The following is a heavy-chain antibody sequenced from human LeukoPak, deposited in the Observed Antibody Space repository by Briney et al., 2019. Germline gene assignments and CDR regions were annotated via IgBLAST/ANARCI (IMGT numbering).Heavy chain of an antibody. CDR1: GFTFSSYA. J-gene: IGHJ4*02. Sequence: QTGGSLRLSCAASGFTFSSYAMSWVRQAPGKGLEWVSAISGSGGSTYYADSVKGRFTISRDNSKNTLYLQMNSLRAEDTAVYYCATAPYGDYSFDYWGQGTLVTVSS. D-gene: IGHD4-17*01. CDR3: ATAPYGDYSFDY. CDR2: ISGSGGST. V-gene: IGHV3-23*01.